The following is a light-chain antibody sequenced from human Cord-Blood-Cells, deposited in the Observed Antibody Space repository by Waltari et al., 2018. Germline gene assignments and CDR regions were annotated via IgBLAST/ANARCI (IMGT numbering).Light chain of an antibody. Sequence: QSPLTHPASVSGSPGQSITISCTGTRSDVGSYNLVSWYQQHPGKAPKLMIYEVSKRPSGVSNRFSGSKSGNTASLTISGLQAEDEADYYCCSYAGSSTLYVFGTGTKVTVL. V-gene: IGLV2-23*02. CDR1: RSDVGSYNL. J-gene: IGLJ1*01. CDR3: CSYAGSSTLYV. CDR2: EVS.